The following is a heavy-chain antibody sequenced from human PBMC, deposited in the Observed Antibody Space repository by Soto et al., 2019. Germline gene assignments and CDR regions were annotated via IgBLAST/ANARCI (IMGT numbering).Heavy chain of an antibody. CDR2: FSHSGRT. D-gene: IGHD2-15*01. V-gene: IGHV4-4*02. J-gene: IGHJ4*02. Sequence: QVQLQESGPGLVKPSGTLSLTCTVPGDSISSRDWWSWVRQSPGKGLEWIGEFSHSGRTNYNPSLKSRVTRSVDKSKSQFSLELSSVTAADTAVYYCARNGGHYFDYWGQGTLVTVSS. CDR1: GDSISSRDW. CDR3: ARNGGHYFDY.